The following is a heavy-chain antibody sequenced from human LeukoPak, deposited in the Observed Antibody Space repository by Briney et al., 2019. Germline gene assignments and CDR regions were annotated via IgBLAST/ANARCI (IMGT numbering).Heavy chain of an antibody. J-gene: IGHJ4*02. CDR2: IKPDGTTK. V-gene: IGHV3-7*03. CDR1: GFPFSSYS. CDR3: ARSIPYGTTWYGRSDY. Sequence: PGGSLRLSCAASGFPFSSYSMTWVRQAPGKGLEWVANIKPDGTTKFYVDSVKGRFTISRDNALNSLYLQMNSLRAEDTAINYCARSIPYGTTWYGRSDYWGQGTLVTVSS. D-gene: IGHD6-13*01.